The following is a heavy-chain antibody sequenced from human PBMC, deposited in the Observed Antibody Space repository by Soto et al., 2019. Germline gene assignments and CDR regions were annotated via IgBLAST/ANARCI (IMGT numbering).Heavy chain of an antibody. J-gene: IGHJ3*02. CDR1: GYTFTSDY. Sequence: QVQLVQSGAEVRKPGASVKVSCKASGYTFTSDYMHWVRQAPGQGLEWMGIINPSGGSTSYEQKLTGRVTMTRNTSTSTVYMELSRIRSEETAVYYCAKNYSGGPPADDAFDIWGQGTMVTVSS. CDR2: INPSGGST. CDR3: AKNYSGGPPADDAFDI. V-gene: IGHV1-46*03. D-gene: IGHD2-21*01.